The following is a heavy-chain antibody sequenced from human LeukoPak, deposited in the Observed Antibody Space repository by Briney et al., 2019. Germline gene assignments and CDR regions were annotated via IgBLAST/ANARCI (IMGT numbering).Heavy chain of an antibody. CDR1: RYTFTSYY. D-gene: IGHD2-15*01. CDR3: ARDGVRRVVAATPHMDV. CDR2: INPSGGST. V-gene: IGHV1-46*01. Sequence: ASVKVSCKASRYTFTSYYMHWVRQAPGQGLEWMGIINPSGGSTSYAQKFQGRVTMTRDTSTSTVYMELSSLRSEDTAVYYCARDGVRRVVAATPHMDVWGKGTTVTVSS. J-gene: IGHJ6*03.